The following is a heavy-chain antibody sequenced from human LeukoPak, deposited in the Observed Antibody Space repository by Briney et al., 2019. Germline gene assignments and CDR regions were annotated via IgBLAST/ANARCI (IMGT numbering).Heavy chain of an antibody. Sequence: PSETLSLTCSVSGYSISSGFYWGWIRQTPGRDLEWIGSIYHSGSTSYNPSLKSRVTMSVDTSKNQFSLRLSSVTAADTAVYSCARGLGVSAWRYYFDYWGQGTLVTVSS. V-gene: IGHV4-38-2*02. CDR1: GYSISSGFY. J-gene: IGHJ4*02. CDR3: ARGLGVSAWRYYFDY. CDR2: IYHSGST. D-gene: IGHD6-19*01.